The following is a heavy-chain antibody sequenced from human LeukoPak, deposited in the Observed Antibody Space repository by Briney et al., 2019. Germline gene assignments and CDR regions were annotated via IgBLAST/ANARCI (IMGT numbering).Heavy chain of an antibody. CDR3: AKDYIGYSYGIFDY. J-gene: IGHJ4*02. D-gene: IGHD5-18*01. Sequence: GGSLRLSCAASGFTFSSYGMHWVRQARGKGLEWVAVIWYDGSNKYYADSVKVRFTISRDNSKNTLYLQMNSLRAEDTAVYYCAKDYIGYSYGIFDYWGQGTLVTVSS. CDR2: IWYDGSNK. V-gene: IGHV3-33*06. CDR1: GFTFSSYG.